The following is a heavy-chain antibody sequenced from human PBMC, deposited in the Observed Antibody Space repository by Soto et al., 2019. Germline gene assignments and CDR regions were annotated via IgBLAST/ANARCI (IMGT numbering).Heavy chain of an antibody. CDR1: GYTFTSYD. D-gene: IGHD3-3*01. J-gene: IGHJ3*02. CDR2: MNHNSGNT. CDR3: ASPARNYDFWSGYSFDI. V-gene: IGHV1-8*01. Sequence: QVQLVQSGAEVKKPGASVKVSCKASGYTFTSYDINWGRQATGQGLEWMGWMNHNSGNTGYAQKFQGRVTMTRNTSISTAYMDLSSLRSEDTAVYYCASPARNYDFWSGYSFDIWGQGTMVTVSS.